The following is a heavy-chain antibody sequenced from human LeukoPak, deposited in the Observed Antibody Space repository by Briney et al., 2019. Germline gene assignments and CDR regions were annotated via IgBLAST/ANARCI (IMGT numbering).Heavy chain of an antibody. Sequence: PGGSLRLSCAASGFTFSSYWMHWVRQAPGKGLVWVSRINSDGSSTSYADSVKGRFTISRDNAKSTLYLQMNSLRAEDTAVYYCVRRGYSYDSSGPPAVSFDYWGQGTLVTVSS. J-gene: IGHJ4*02. CDR3: VRRGYSYDSSGPPAVSFDY. V-gene: IGHV3-74*01. CDR2: INSDGSST. D-gene: IGHD3-22*01. CDR1: GFTFSSYW.